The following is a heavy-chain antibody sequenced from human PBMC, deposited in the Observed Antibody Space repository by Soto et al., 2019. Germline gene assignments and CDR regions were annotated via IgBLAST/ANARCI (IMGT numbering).Heavy chain of an antibody. Sequence: QVQLVQSGAEVKKPGSSVKVSCKASGGTFSSYTISWVRQAPGQGLEWMGRIIPILGIANYAQKFQGRVTITADKSTSTAYMELSSLRSEDTAVYYCARGGYSSSWYDMEYWGQGTLLTVSS. V-gene: IGHV1-69*02. CDR2: IIPILGIA. J-gene: IGHJ4*02. D-gene: IGHD6-13*01. CDR3: ARGGYSSSWYDMEY. CDR1: GGTFSSYT.